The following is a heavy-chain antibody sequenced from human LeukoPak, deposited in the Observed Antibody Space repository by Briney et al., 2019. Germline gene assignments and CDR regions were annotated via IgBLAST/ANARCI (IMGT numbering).Heavy chain of an antibody. CDR3: AIIAAAGTGFDY. CDR2: ISGSGGST. D-gene: IGHD6-13*01. J-gene: IGHJ4*02. V-gene: IGHV3-23*01. Sequence: GGSLRLSCAASGFTFSSYAMSWVRQVPGKGLEWVSAISGSGGSTYYADSVKGRFTISRDNSKNTLYLRMNSLRAEDTAVYYCAIIAAAGTGFDYWGQGTLVTVSS. CDR1: GFTFSSYA.